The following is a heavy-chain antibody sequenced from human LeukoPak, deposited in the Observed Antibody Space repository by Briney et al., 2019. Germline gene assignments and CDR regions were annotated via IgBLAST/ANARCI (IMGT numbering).Heavy chain of an antibody. Sequence: PSETLSLTCTVSGGSISSGGYYWSWIRQHPGKGLEWIGYIYYSGSTYCNPSLKSRVTISVDTSKNQFSLKLSSVTAADTAVYYCARDDPRDYYGMDVWGKGATVTVSS. CDR2: IYYSGST. CDR1: GGSISSGGYY. V-gene: IGHV4-31*03. J-gene: IGHJ6*04. CDR3: ARDDPRDYYGMDV.